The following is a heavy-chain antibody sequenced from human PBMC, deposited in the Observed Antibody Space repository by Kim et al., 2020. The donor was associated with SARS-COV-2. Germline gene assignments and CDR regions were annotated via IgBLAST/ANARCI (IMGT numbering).Heavy chain of an antibody. CDR3: ASRYCSGSSCPADY. V-gene: IGHV4-39*01. CDR2: IYYSGST. Sequence: SETLSLTCTVSGGSISSSSYYWGWIRQPPGKGLEWIGNIYYSGSTYYNPSLKSRVTISVDTSKNQFSLKLNSVTAADTAVYYCASRYCSGSSCPADYWG. D-gene: IGHD2-15*01. CDR1: GGSISSSSYY. J-gene: IGHJ4*01.